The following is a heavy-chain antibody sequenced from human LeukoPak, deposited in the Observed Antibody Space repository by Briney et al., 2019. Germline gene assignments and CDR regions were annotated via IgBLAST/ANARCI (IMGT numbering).Heavy chain of an antibody. Sequence: GGSLRLSCAATGVSFKDYGMHWVRQPPGEGLEWVSAINWNGGGTDYADSVKGRFTISRDNAKNSLYLQLSSLRPEDTALYYCAKHLTATNTYIFFGLDVWGQGTSVTVSS. CDR2: INWNGGGT. D-gene: IGHD1-26*01. CDR1: GVSFKDYG. V-gene: IGHV3-9*01. CDR3: AKHLTATNTYIFFGLDV. J-gene: IGHJ6*02.